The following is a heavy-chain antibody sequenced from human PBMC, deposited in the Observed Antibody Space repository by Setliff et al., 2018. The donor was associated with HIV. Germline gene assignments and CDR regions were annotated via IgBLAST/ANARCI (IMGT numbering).Heavy chain of an antibody. J-gene: IGHJ4*02. D-gene: IGHD3-10*01. CDR2: INSGERT. CDR3: TTSQEYYFGSGTPVDY. V-gene: IGHV3-23*01. Sequence: PGGSLRLSCAASGFSFSNYAMSWVRQAPGKGLEWVSTINSGERTFYAKSVKGRFTISRDDSKNTLYLQMNSLRTEDTAVYFCTTSQEYYFGSGTPVDYWGQGTLVTVSS. CDR1: GFSFSNYA.